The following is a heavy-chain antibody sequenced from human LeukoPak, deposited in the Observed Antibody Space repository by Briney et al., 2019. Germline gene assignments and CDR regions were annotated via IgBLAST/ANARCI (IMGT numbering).Heavy chain of an antibody. CDR2: IIPIFGTA. J-gene: IGHJ5*02. CDR1: GGTFSSYA. CDR3: ARDTNDSSSTSGSLNWFDP. V-gene: IGHV1-69*13. D-gene: IGHD2-2*01. Sequence: ASVKVSRKASGGTFSSYAISWVRQAPGQGLEWMGGIIPIFGTANYAQKFQGRVTITADESTSTAYMELSSLRSEDTAVYYCARDTNDSSSTSGSLNWFDPWGQGTLVTVSS.